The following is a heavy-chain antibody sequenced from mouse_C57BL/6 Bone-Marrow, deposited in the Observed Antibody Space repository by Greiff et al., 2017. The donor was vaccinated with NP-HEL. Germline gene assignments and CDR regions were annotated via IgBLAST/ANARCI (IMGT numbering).Heavy chain of an antibody. Sequence: QVQLQQSGPGLVQPSQSLSITCTVSGFSLTSSGVHWVRQSPGKGLEWLGVIWSGGSTDYNAAFISRLSISKDNSKCQVFFKMNCLQADDTALYYCAIRRNYAMDYWGQGTSVTVSS. D-gene: IGHD2-12*01. V-gene: IGHV2-2*01. CDR3: AIRRNYAMDY. J-gene: IGHJ4*01. CDR1: GFSLTSSG. CDR2: IWSGGST.